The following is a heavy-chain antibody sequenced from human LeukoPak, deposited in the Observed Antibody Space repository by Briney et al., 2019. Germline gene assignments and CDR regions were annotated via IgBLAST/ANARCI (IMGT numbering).Heavy chain of an antibody. Sequence: GASVKVSCKASGYTFTSYGISWVRQAPGQGLEWMGWISAYNGNTNYAQKLQGRVTMTTDTSTSTAYMELRSLRSDDTAVYYCARVPRAVVPAAMVDYWGQGTLVTVSS. J-gene: IGHJ4*02. CDR1: GYTFTSYG. CDR3: ARVPRAVVPAAMVDY. CDR2: ISAYNGNT. D-gene: IGHD2-2*01. V-gene: IGHV1-18*01.